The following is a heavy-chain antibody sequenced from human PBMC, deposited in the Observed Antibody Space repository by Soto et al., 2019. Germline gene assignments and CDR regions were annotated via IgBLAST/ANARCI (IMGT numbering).Heavy chain of an antibody. V-gene: IGHV4-59*01. D-gene: IGHD2-15*01. Sequence: QVQLQESGPGLVKPSETLSLTCTVSGGSISSYYWSWIQQPPGKGLEWIGYIYYSGSTNYNPSLKSRVTISVDTSKNQFSLKLSSLTAADTAVYYCAREGSYKNYYYYGMDVWGQGTTVTVSS. CDR3: AREGSYKNYYYYGMDV. CDR1: GGSISSYY. CDR2: IYYSGST. J-gene: IGHJ6*02.